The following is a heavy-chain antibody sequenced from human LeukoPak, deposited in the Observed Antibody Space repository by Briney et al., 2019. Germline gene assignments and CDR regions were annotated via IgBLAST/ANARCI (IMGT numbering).Heavy chain of an antibody. V-gene: IGHV3-23*01. CDR1: RFTFSTYA. Sequence: PGGSLRLSCAASRFTFSTYAMSWVRQAPGKGLEWVSGLSDGGGYTYYADSVKGRFTISRDNAKNTLYLQMISLRAEDTAIYYCATAYSTTWSFSDFWGQGTLVTVSS. D-gene: IGHD6-13*01. CDR2: LSDGGGYT. J-gene: IGHJ4*02. CDR3: ATAYSTTWSFSDF.